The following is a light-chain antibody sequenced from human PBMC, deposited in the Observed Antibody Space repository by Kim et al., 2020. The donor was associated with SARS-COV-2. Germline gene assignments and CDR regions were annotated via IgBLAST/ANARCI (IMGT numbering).Light chain of an antibody. J-gene: IGKJ1*01. Sequence: ASVGDRVTVTCRASQSIDTYINWYQQKPGKAPKLLIYAASSLQGGVPSRFSGSGSGTDFTLTITTLQLEDFATYYCLQTYTTPWTFGQGTKVEIK. V-gene: IGKV1-39*01. CDR2: AAS. CDR1: QSIDTY. CDR3: LQTYTTPWT.